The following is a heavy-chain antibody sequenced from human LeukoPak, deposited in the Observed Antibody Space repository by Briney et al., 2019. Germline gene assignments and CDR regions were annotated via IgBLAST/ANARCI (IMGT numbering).Heavy chain of an antibody. Sequence: SETLSLTCAVYGGSFSGYYWSWIRQPPGKGLEWIGEINHSGSTNYNPSLKSRVAISVDTSKNQFSLKLSSVTAADTAVYCCARLLDCSSTSCSFDYWGQGTLVTVSS. CDR3: ARLLDCSSTSCSFDY. CDR1: GGSFSGYY. CDR2: INHSGST. D-gene: IGHD2-2*01. V-gene: IGHV4-34*01. J-gene: IGHJ4*02.